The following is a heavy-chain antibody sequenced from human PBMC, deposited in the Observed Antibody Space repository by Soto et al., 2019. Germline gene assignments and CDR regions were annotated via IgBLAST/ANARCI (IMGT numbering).Heavy chain of an antibody. D-gene: IGHD2-21*01. CDR3: ARDLISIPGDV. CDR1: GGSISSYY. Sequence: SDTLSLTCTVSGGSISSYYWSWIRQPPGKGLEWIGYIYYTGSTNYNPSLESRVTISLDTSKNQFSLNLRSVTAADAAVYYCARDLISIPGDVWGKGTTVTVSS. J-gene: IGHJ6*04. V-gene: IGHV4-59*01. CDR2: IYYTGST.